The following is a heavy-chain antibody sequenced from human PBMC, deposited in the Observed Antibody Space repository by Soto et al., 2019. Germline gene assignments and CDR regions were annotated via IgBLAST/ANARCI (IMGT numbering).Heavy chain of an antibody. V-gene: IGHV3-48*01. D-gene: IGHD5-12*01. J-gene: IGHJ4*02. Sequence: EVQLVESGGGLVQPGGSLRLSCAASGFTFSTYSMNWVRQAPGKGLEWVSYISSSTTTIYYADSAKGRFTISRDNAKNSLYLQMNSLRAEDTAVYYCARDGYDFPHYFDYWGQGTLVTVSS. CDR2: ISSSTTTI. CDR3: ARDGYDFPHYFDY. CDR1: GFTFSTYS.